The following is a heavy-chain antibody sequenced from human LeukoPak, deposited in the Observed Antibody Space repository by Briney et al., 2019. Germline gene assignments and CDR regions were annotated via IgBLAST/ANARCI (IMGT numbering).Heavy chain of an antibody. CDR1: GFIFSSYA. Sequence: GGSLRLSCAASGFIFSSYAMHWVRQAPGKGLEWVAVISYDGSNKYYADSVKGRFTISRDNSKNTLYLQMNSLRAEDTAVYYCAREAVGYFDYWGQGTLVTVSS. J-gene: IGHJ4*02. V-gene: IGHV3-30*04. CDR3: AREAVGYFDY. CDR2: ISYDGSNK.